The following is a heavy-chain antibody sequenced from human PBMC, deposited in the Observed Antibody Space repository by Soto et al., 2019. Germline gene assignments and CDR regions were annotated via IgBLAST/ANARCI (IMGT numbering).Heavy chain of an antibody. Sequence: SETLSLTCAVYGGSFSGYYWSWIRQPPGKGLEWIGEINHSGSTNYNPSLRSRVTISVDRSKNHFSLKLSSVTAADTAVYYFASTFGRVATGFDLWGQGTMVTVTS. CDR3: ASTFGRVATGFDL. D-gene: IGHD6-13*01. CDR1: GGSFSGYY. J-gene: IGHJ5*02. V-gene: IGHV4-34*01. CDR2: INHSGST.